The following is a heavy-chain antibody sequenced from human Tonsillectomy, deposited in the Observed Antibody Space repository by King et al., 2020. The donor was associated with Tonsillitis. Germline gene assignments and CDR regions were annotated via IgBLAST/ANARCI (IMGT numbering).Heavy chain of an antibody. CDR2: ISYDGSNK. Sequence: VQLVESGGGVVQPGRSLRLSCAASGFTFSSYGMHWVRQAPGKGLEWVAVISYDGSNKYYADSVKGRFTISRDNSKNTLYLQMNSLRAEDTAVYYCAKDLQVVTTYYFDCWGQGTLVTVSS. J-gene: IGHJ4*02. D-gene: IGHD3-22*01. CDR3: AKDLQVVTTYYFDC. CDR1: GFTFSSYG. V-gene: IGHV3-30*18.